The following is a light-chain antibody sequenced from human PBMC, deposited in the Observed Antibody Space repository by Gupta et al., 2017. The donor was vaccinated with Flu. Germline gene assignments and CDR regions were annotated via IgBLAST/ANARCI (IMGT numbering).Light chain of an antibody. CDR3: QQYGSSPRT. J-gene: IGKJ1*01. CDR1: QSVSSSY. CDR2: GAS. Sequence: ERATLSCRASQSVSSSYLAWYQQKPGQAPRLLIYGASSRATGIPDSFSGSGSGTDFTLTISRLEPEDFAVYYCQQYGSSPRTFGQGTKVEIK. V-gene: IGKV3-20*01.